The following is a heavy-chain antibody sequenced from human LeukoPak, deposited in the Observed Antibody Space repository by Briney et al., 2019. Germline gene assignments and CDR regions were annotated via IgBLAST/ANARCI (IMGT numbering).Heavy chain of an antibody. CDR1: GYSFTTYW. CDR2: IYPGDFDI. CDR3: ARLALDGGNYFDY. Sequence: GESLQISCQASGYSFTTYWIGWVRPMPGKGLEWMGIIYPGDFDIRYSPSFQGQVTFSTDKSISTAYLQWNSLKASDTAMYYCARLALDGGNYFDYWGQGTLVSVSS. D-gene: IGHD3-16*01. V-gene: IGHV5-51*01. J-gene: IGHJ4*02.